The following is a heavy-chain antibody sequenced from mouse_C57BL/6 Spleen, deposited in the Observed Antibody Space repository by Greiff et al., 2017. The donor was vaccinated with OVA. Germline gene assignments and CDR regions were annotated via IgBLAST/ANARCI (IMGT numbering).Heavy chain of an antibody. V-gene: IGHV1-69*01. CDR3: ARKEGYSNDAMDY. CDR2: IDPSDSYT. J-gene: IGHJ4*01. CDR1: GYTFTSYW. Sequence: VQLQQPGAELVMPGASVKLSCKASGYTFTSYWMHWVKQRPGQGLEWIGEIDPSDSYTNYNQKFKGKSTLTVDKSSSTAYMQLSSLTSKDSSVYYCARKEGYSNDAMDYWGQGTSVTVSS. D-gene: IGHD2-5*01.